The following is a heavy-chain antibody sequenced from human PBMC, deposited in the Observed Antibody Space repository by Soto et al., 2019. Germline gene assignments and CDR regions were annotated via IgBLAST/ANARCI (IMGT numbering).Heavy chain of an antibody. J-gene: IGHJ4*02. V-gene: IGHV1-18*01. CDR1: GYTFTSYG. CDR2: ISAYNGNT. Sequence: GASVKVSCKASGYTFTSYGISWVRQAPGQGLEWMGWISAYNGNTNYAQKLQGRVTMTTDTSTSTAYMELRSLRSDDTAVYYCARDRSTRYNWNSVDYWGQGTLVTVS. D-gene: IGHD1-7*01. CDR3: ARDRSTRYNWNSVDY.